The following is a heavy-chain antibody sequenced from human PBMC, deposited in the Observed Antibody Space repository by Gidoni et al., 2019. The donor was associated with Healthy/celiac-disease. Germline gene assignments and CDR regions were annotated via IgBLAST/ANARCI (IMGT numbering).Heavy chain of an antibody. Sequence: QLQLQESGPGLVKPSETLSLTCTVSGGSLSSSSYYWGWIRQPPGKGREWIGSIYYSGSTYYNPSRKSRVTISVDTSKNQFSLKLSSVTAADTAVYYCAITMAYCGGDCYSGFDYWGQGTLVTVSS. CDR1: GGSLSSSSYY. V-gene: IGHV4-39*01. CDR2: IYYSGST. CDR3: AITMAYCGGDCYSGFDY. J-gene: IGHJ4*02. D-gene: IGHD2-21*02.